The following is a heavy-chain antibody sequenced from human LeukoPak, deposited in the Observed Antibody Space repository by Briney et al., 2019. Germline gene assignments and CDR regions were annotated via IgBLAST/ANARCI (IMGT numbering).Heavy chain of an antibody. CDR2: INWNGGST. CDR1: GFTFDDYG. Sequence: GGSLRLSCAASGFTFDDYGMSWVRQAPGKGLEWVSGINWNGGSTGYADSAKGRFTISRDNAKNSLYLQMNSLRAEDTAVYYYARDPSNGYSGYDFGFTDYWGQGTLVTVSS. CDR3: ARDPSNGYSGYDFGFTDY. V-gene: IGHV3-20*04. D-gene: IGHD5-12*01. J-gene: IGHJ4*02.